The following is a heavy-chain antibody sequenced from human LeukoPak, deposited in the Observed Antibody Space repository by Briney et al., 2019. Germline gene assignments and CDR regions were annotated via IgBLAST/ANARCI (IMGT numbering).Heavy chain of an antibody. CDR3: ARDVAGTGAYYYYGMDV. D-gene: IGHD6-13*01. CDR2: ISSNGGST. V-gene: IGHV3-64D*06. Sequence: GGSLRLSCSASGFTFSSYAMHWVRQAPGKGLEYVSAISSNGGSTYYADSVKGRFTISRDNSKNTLYLQMSSLRAEDTAVYYCARDVAGTGAYYYYGMDVWGQGTTVTVSS. J-gene: IGHJ6*02. CDR1: GFTFSSYA.